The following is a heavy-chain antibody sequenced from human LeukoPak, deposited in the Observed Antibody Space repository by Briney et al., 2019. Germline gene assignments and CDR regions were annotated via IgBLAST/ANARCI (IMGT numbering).Heavy chain of an antibody. CDR3: ARTQYYGSGSYYRPRNWFDP. D-gene: IGHD3-10*01. CDR1: GGSFSGYY. J-gene: IGHJ5*02. CDR2: INHSGST. Sequence: PSETLSLTCAVYGGSFSGYYWSWIRQPPGKGLEWIGEINHSGSTNYNPSLKSRVTISVDTSKNQFSLKLSSVTAADTAVYYCARTQYYGSGSYYRPRNWFDPWGQGTLVTVSS. V-gene: IGHV4-34*01.